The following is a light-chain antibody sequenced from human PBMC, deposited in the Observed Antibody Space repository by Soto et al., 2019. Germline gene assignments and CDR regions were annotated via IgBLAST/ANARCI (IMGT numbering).Light chain of an antibody. CDR1: QTISSW. CDR2: AAS. V-gene: IGKV1-39*01. J-gene: IGKJ4*01. Sequence: DIQMTQSPSTLSGSVGDRVTITCRASQTISSWLAWYQQKPGKAPKLLIFAASSLQSGVPSRFSGSGSGTDFTLTISRLQPEDFATYYCHQSFSIPLTFGGGTKVDIK. CDR3: HQSFSIPLT.